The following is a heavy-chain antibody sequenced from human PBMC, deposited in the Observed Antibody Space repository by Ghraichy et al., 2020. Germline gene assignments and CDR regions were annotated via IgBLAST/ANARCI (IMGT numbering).Heavy chain of an antibody. CDR1: GFSFISSA. D-gene: IGHD3-22*01. CDR3: AARTYYYDISGSYEAFDP. CDR2: IVVGSGNT. V-gene: IGHV1-58*02. Sequence: SVKDSCKTSGFSFISSAMQWVRQARGQRLEWIGWIVVGSGNTNYAQKFQERVTITRDMSASTAYMELSSLRSEDTAVYYCAARTYYYDISGSYEAFDPWGQGTLVTVSS. J-gene: IGHJ5*02.